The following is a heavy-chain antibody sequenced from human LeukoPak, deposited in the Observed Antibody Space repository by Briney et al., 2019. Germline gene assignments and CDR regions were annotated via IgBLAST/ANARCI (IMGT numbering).Heavy chain of an antibody. CDR2: INHSGST. D-gene: IGHD6-6*01. CDR1: GGSFSGYY. Sequence: PSETLSLTCAVYGGSFSGYYWSWIRQPPGKGLEWIGEINHSGSTNYNPSLKSRVTISVDTSKNQFSLKLSSVTAADTAVYYCARGYSSSHAFYYYMDVWGKGTTVIVSS. J-gene: IGHJ6*03. CDR3: ARGYSSSHAFYYYMDV. V-gene: IGHV4-34*01.